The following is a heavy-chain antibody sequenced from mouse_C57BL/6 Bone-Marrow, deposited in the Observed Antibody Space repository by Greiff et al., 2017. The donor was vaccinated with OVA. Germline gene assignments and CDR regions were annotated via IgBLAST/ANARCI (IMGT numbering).Heavy chain of an antibody. CDR2: IYPGSGST. D-gene: IGHD1-1*01. CDR3: AREDYSYWYFDV. J-gene: IGHJ1*03. CDR1: GYTFTSYW. Sequence: QVQLQQPGAELVKPGASVKMSCKASGYTFTSYWITWVKQRPGHGLEWIGDIYPGSGSTNYNEKFKSKATLTVDTSSSTAYMQLSSLTSEDSAVYYCAREDYSYWYFDVWGTGTTVTVSS. V-gene: IGHV1-55*01.